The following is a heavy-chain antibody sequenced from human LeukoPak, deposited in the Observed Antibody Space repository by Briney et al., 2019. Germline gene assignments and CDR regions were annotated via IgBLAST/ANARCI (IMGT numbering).Heavy chain of an antibody. J-gene: IGHJ4*02. CDR3: ARETPRRGETRDGYR. CDR1: GFTFNNYA. Sequence: GGSLRLSCAASGFTFNNYAMHWVRQAPGKGLEWVALISYDGGKKYYADSVKGRFTISRDNPKNLLFLQINSLRVEDTAVYYCARETPRRGETRDGYRWGQGTVVTVSS. D-gene: IGHD5-24*01. CDR2: ISYDGGKK. V-gene: IGHV3-30-3*01.